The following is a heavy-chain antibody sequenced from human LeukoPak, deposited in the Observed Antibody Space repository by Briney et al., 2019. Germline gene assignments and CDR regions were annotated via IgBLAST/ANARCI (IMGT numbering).Heavy chain of an antibody. J-gene: IGHJ5*02. CDR2: IYHSGST. V-gene: IGHV4-38-2*02. CDR1: GYSISSGYY. D-gene: IGHD3-9*01. Sequence: SETLSLTCTVSGYSISSGYYWGWIRQPPGKGLEWIGSIYHSGSTNYNPSLKSRVTISVDTSKNQFSLKLSSVTAADTAVYYCARGVRYFDWLFANQITGNWFDPWGQGTLVTVSS. CDR3: ARGVRYFDWLFANQITGNWFDP.